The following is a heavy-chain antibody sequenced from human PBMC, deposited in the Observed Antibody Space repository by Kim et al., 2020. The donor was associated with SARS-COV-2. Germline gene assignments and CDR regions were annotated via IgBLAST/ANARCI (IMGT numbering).Heavy chain of an antibody. CDR2: ISYDGSNK. CDR3: AKADSGYSYYYYGMDV. J-gene: IGHJ6*01. V-gene: IGHV3-30*18. D-gene: IGHD5-18*01. Sequence: GGSLRLSCAASGFTFSSYGMHWVRQAPGKGLEWVAVISYDGSNKYYADSVKGRFTISRDNSKNTLYVQMNSLRAEDTAVYYCAKADSGYSYYYYGMDVWGQGTTVTVSS. CDR1: GFTFSSYG.